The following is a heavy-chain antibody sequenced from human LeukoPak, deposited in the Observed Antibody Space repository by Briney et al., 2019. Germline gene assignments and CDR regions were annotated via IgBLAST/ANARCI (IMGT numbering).Heavy chain of an antibody. CDR3: AREPLTVVVVAATGDY. J-gene: IGHJ4*02. D-gene: IGHD2-15*01. V-gene: IGHV3-30*04. CDR1: GFTFSSYA. Sequence: PGGSLRLSCAASGFTFSSYAMHWVRQAPGKGLEWVAVIPYDGSNKYYADSVKGRFTISRDNSKNALYLQMNSLRAEDTAVYYCAREPLTVVVVAATGDYWGQGTLVTVSS. CDR2: IPYDGSNK.